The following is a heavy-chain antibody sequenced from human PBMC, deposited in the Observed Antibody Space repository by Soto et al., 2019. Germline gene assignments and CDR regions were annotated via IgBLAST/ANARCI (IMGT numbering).Heavy chain of an antibody. CDR1: GFSVTSYA. J-gene: IGHJ4*02. CDR2: LSGSGIGK. CDR3: VIDWYCIATSCQDFGS. V-gene: IGHV3-23*01. Sequence: RGGSLRLSCAASGFSVTSYAMSWLRQAPGKGLEWVSVLSGSGIGKEYADSVKGRFTISRDNSRNTLYLQMTGLRVEDTAVYYGVIDWYCIATSCQDFGSWGQGILVTVSP. D-gene: IGHD2-2*01.